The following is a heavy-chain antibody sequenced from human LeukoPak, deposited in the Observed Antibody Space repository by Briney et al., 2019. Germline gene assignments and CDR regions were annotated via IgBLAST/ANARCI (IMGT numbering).Heavy chain of an antibody. CDR1: GGSISSGGYY. Sequence: SETLSLTCTVSGGSISSGGYYWSWIRQHPGKGLEWFGYIYYSGSTYYNPSLKSRVTISVDTSKNQFSLKLSSVAAADTAVYYCASANCGGDCYVDYWGQGTLAIVTS. D-gene: IGHD2-21*02. J-gene: IGHJ4*02. V-gene: IGHV4-31*03. CDR2: IYYSGST. CDR3: ASANCGGDCYVDY.